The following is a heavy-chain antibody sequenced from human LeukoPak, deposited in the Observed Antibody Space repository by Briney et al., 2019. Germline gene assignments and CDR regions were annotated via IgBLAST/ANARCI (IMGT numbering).Heavy chain of an antibody. Sequence: ASVKVSCKASGYTFTSYGISWVRQAPGQGLEWMGWISAYNGNTNYAQKLQGRVTMTTDTSTSTAYMELRGLRSDDTAVYYCARSAYYDSSGYSMNWGQGTLVTVSS. CDR2: ISAYNGNT. CDR3: ARSAYYDSSGYSMN. J-gene: IGHJ4*02. D-gene: IGHD3-22*01. V-gene: IGHV1-18*01. CDR1: GYTFTSYG.